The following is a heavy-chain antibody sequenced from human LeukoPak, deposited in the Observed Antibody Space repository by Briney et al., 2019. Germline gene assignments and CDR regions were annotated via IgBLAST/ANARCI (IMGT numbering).Heavy chain of an antibody. Sequence: GRSLRLSCAASGFTFSSYAMHWVRQAPGKGLEWVAVISYDGSNKYYADSVKGRFTISRDNSKNTLYLQMNSLRAEDTAVYYCARAGYCSSTSCYSYYFVYWGQGTLVTVSS. CDR3: ARAGYCSSTSCYSYYFVY. J-gene: IGHJ4*02. V-gene: IGHV3-30*04. CDR2: ISYDGSNK. CDR1: GFTFSSYA. D-gene: IGHD2-2*01.